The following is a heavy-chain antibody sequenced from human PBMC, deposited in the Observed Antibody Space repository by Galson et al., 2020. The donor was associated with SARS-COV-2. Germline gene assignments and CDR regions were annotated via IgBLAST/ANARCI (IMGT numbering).Heavy chain of an antibody. Sequence: GESLKISCAASGFPFSSYDMHWVRQATGKGLEWVSAIGTAGDTYYPGSVKDRFTISRENAKNSLYLQMNSLRAGDTAVYYCARVAYDYVWGSYRSAYYYYYMDVWGKGTTVTVSS. CDR1: GFPFSSYD. D-gene: IGHD3-16*02. V-gene: IGHV3-13*01. CDR2: IGTAGDT. CDR3: ARVAYDYVWGSYRSAYYYYYMDV. J-gene: IGHJ6*03.